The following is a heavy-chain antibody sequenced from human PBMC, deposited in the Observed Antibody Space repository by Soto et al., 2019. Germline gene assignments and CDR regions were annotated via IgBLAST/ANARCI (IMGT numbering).Heavy chain of an antibody. V-gene: IGHV1-69*06. D-gene: IGHD2-2*01. CDR3: ARVVPGAEAGFGP. CDR2: IIHIFRTA. CDR1: GGTFSSHH. J-gene: IGHJ5*02. Sequence: SVKVSWKASGGTFSSHHSTWVRPAPGQGLEWMGGIIHIFRTANYAQKFQGRVTITADKSTSTAYMELSSLRSEDTAVYYCARVVPGAEAGFGPWGQGAPVTVSS.